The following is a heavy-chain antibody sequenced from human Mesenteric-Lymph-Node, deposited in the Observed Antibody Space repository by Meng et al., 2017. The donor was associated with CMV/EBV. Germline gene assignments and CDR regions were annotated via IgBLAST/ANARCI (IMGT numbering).Heavy chain of an antibody. CDR2: INHSGSS. D-gene: IGHD1-14*01. CDR3: ARLRTSRYYYDAMDV. CDR1: GESFSGFY. J-gene: IGHJ6*02. Sequence: SQTPSLTCAVYGESFSGFYWSWIRQPPGKGLEWIGEINHSGSSSYNPSLKSRVIMSVDTSKNQFSLKLNSVTAADTAVYYCARLRTSRYYYDAMDVWGQGTMVTVSS. V-gene: IGHV4-34*01.